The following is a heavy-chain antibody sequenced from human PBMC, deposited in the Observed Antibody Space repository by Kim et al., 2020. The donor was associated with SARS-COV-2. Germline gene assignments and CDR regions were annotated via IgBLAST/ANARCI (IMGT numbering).Heavy chain of an antibody. CDR3: VRQGGDY. Sequence: GGSLRLSCAASGFTFSGSNVHWVRQASGKGLEWIGLIRSKANSYATDYAASVKGRFTISRDDSKNTAYLQMDSLKTEDTAVYYCVRQGGDYWGQGTLVT. J-gene: IGHJ4*02. V-gene: IGHV3-73*01. CDR1: GFTFSGSN. CDR2: IRSKANSYAT. D-gene: IGHD3-16*01.